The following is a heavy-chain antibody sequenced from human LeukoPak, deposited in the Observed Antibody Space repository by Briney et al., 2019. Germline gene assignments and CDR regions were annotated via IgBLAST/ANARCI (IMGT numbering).Heavy chain of an antibody. J-gene: IGHJ4*02. CDR1: GFTFDDYA. Sequence: PGRSLRLSCAASGFTFDDYAMHWVRQAPGKGLEWVSGISWNSGSIGYADSVKGQFTISRDNAKNSLYLQMNSLRAEDTALYYCAISWYGGYYFDYWGQGTLVTVSS. V-gene: IGHV3-9*01. CDR2: ISWNSGSI. CDR3: AISWYGGYYFDY. D-gene: IGHD6-13*01.